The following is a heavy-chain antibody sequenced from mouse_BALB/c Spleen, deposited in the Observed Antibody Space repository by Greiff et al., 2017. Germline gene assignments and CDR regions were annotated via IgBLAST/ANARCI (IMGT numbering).Heavy chain of an antibody. CDR2: IDPANGNT. Sequence: EVQLQQSGAELVKPGASVKLSCTASGFNIKDTYMHWVKQRPEQGLEWIGRIDPANGNTKYDPKFQGKATITADTSSNTAYLQLSSLTSEDTAVYYCARSLYGYDPAWFAYWGQGTLVTVSA. CDR3: ARSLYGYDPAWFAY. V-gene: IGHV14-3*02. CDR1: GFNIKDTY. J-gene: IGHJ3*01. D-gene: IGHD2-2*01.